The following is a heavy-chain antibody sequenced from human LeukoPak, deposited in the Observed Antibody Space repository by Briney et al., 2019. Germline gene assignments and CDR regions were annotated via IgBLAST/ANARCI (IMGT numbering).Heavy chain of an antibody. CDR1: GGSFSGYY. Sequence: PSETLSLTCAVYGGSFSGYYWSWIRQPPGKGLEWIGEINHSGSTNYNPSLKSRVTISVDTSKNQFSLKLSSVTAADTAVYYCANIIVGATIFDYWGQGTLVTVSS. J-gene: IGHJ4*02. V-gene: IGHV4-34*01. D-gene: IGHD1-26*01. CDR3: ANIIVGATIFDY. CDR2: INHSGST.